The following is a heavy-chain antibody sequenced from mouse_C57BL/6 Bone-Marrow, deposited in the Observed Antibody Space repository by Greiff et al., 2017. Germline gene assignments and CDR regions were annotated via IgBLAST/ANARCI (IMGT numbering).Heavy chain of an antibody. J-gene: IGHJ1*03. CDR3: ARSDYYGSSYPYWYFDV. CDR1: DSEVFPIAY. V-gene: IGHV15-2*01. Sequence: QVHVKQSGSELRSPGSSVKLSCKDFDSEVFPIAYMSWVRQKPGHGFDWIGGILPSIGRTIYGEKFEDKATLDADTLSNTAYLELNSLTSEDSANYYCARSDYYGSSYPYWYFDVWGTGTTVTVSS. D-gene: IGHD1-1*01. CDR2: ILPSIGRT.